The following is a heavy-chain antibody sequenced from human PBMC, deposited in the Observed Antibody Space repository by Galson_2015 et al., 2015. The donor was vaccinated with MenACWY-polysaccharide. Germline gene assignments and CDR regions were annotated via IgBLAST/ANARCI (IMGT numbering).Heavy chain of an antibody. CDR2: IRSDASYK. V-gene: IGHV3-30*02. D-gene: IGHD3-10*01. Sequence: SLRLSCAASGFTFSSYDMHWVRQAPGKGLEWVTFIRSDASYKHYAESVKGRFSVSRDNSKNTLHLQMNGLRVEDTAVYYCAGGSGTYSPDYGGQGTLVTVSS. J-gene: IGHJ4*02. CDR1: GFTFSSYD. CDR3: AGGSGTYSPDY.